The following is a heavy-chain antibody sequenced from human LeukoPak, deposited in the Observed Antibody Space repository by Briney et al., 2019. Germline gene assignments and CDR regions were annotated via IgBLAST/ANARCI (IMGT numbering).Heavy chain of an antibody. J-gene: IGHJ3*02. D-gene: IGHD2-2*01. V-gene: IGHV1-69*05. CDR2: IIPIFGTA. CDR3: ARDGGSTSYSAFDI. CDR1: GGTFSSYA. Sequence: ASVKVSCKASGGTFSSYAISWVRQAPGQGLEWMGGIIPIFGTANYAQKLQGRVTMTTDTSTSTAYMELRSLRSDDTAVYCCARDGGSTSYSAFDIWGQGTMVTVSS.